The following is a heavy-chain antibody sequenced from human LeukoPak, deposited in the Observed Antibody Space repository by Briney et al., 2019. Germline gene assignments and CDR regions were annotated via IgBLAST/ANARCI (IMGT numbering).Heavy chain of an antibody. CDR1: GFSFSNYG. CDR2: IRFDGSDR. J-gene: IGHJ4*02. CDR3: AKAGAMILQHYFDY. Sequence: GGSLRLSCAVSGFSFSNYGMHWVRQAPGKGLEWVAFIRFDGSDRYYTDSVKGRFTLYRDISRNTLYLQMNSLRADDTAVYYCAKAGAMILQHYFDYWGQGTLVTVSS. V-gene: IGHV3-30*02. D-gene: IGHD3-22*01.